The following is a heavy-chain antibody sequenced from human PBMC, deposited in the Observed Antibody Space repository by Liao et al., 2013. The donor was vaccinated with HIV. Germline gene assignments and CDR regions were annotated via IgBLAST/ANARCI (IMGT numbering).Heavy chain of an antibody. Sequence: QVQLLESGPGLVKPSQTLSLTCAVSGGSISSGDYYWTWIRQPPGKGLEWIGYIYYSGSTYYNPSLKSRLTISVDTSKNQFSLKLRSVTAADTAVYYCAREGETISRYYFMDVWGKGTTVTISS. V-gene: IGHV4-30-4*08. CDR3: AREGETISRYYFMDV. CDR1: GGSISSGDYY. CDR2: IYYSGST. J-gene: IGHJ6*03. D-gene: IGHD3-3*01.